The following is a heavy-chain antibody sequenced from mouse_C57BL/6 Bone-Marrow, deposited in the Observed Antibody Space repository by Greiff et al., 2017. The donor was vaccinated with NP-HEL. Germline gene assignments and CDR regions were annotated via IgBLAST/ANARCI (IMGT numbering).Heavy chain of an antibody. CDR3: ARDRIRREYYGSNAMDY. CDR1: GYTFPSYW. D-gene: IGHD1-1*01. CDR2: IYPGSGST. Sequence: QVQLQQPGAELVKPGASVKMSCKASGYTFPSYWITWVKQRPGQGLAWIGVIYPGSGSTNYNEKFKSKATLTVDTSSSTAYMQLSSLTSEDSAVYYCARDRIRREYYGSNAMDYWGQGTSVTVSS. J-gene: IGHJ4*01. V-gene: IGHV1-55*01.